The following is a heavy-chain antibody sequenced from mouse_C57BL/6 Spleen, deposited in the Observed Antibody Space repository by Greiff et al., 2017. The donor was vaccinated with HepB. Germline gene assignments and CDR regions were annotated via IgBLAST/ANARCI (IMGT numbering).Heavy chain of an antibody. D-gene: IGHD1-1*01. Sequence: QVQLQQPGAELVRPGSSVKLSCKASGYTFTSYWMHWVKQRPIQGLEWIGNIDPSDSETHYNQKFKDKATLTVDKSSSTAYMQLSSLTSEDSAVYYCASGTTVVENEEAMDYWGQGTSVTVSS. CDR1: GYTFTSYW. CDR2: IDPSDSET. J-gene: IGHJ4*01. V-gene: IGHV1-52*01. CDR3: ASGTTVVENEEAMDY.